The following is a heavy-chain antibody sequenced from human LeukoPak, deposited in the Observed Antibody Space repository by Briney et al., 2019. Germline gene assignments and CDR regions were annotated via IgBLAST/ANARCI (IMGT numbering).Heavy chain of an antibody. CDR2: TYYRSKWYN. V-gene: IGHV6-1*01. J-gene: IGHJ6*03. Sequence: SQTLSLTCAISGDSVSSNSAAWNWIRQSPSRGLEWLGRTYYRSKWYNDYAVSVKSRITINPDTSKNQFSLQLNSVTPEDTAVHYCARGVEGATPNYYYYYYMDVWGKGTTVTVSS. CDR1: GDSVSSNSAA. CDR3: ARGVEGATPNYYYYYYMDV. D-gene: IGHD1-26*01.